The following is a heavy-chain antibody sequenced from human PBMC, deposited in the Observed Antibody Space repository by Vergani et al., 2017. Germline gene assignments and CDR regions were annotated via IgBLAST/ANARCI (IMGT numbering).Heavy chain of an antibody. D-gene: IGHD3-22*01. CDR3: ARSAIHYYDSSGPKGWWDY. CDR2: IYPGESDT. V-gene: IGHV5-51*01. Sequence: EVQLVQSGAEVKKPGESLKISCKGSGYSFTSYWIGWVRQMPGKGLGWMGIIYPGESDTRYSPSFQGQVTISADKSISTAYLQVGSLKASDTAMYYCARSAIHYYDSSGPKGWWDYWGQGTLVTVSA. CDR1: GYSFTSYW. J-gene: IGHJ4*02.